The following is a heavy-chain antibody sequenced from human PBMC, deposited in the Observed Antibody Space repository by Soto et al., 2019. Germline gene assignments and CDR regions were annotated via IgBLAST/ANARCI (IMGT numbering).Heavy chain of an antibody. CDR3: ARVPPSGSYNYYYYYYGMDV. D-gene: IGHD1-26*01. Sequence: ASVKVSCKASGYTFTSYYMHWVRQAPGQGLEWMGIINPSGGSTSYAQKFQGRVTMTTDTSTSTAYMELRSLRSDDTAVYYCARVPPSGSYNYYYYYYGMDVWGQGTTVTVSS. CDR1: GYTFTSYY. CDR2: INPSGGST. J-gene: IGHJ6*02. V-gene: IGHV1-46*01.